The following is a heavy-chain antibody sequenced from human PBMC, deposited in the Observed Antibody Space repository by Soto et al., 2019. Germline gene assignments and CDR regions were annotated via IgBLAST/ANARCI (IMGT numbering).Heavy chain of an antibody. V-gene: IGHV1-3*01. CDR1: GYTFTNYA. J-gene: IGHJ4*02. CDR3: ARGLNFYYSDH. CDR2: INAGNGNT. Sequence: ASVKVSCKASGYTFTNYAIHWVRQAPGQRLEWMGWINAGNGNTKYSQKFQGRVTITRDTSASTAYLELSSLRSEDTAVYYCARGLNFYYSDHWGQGTRVTVPQ.